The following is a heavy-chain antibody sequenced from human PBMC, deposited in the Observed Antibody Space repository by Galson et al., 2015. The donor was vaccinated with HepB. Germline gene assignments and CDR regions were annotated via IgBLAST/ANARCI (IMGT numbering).Heavy chain of an antibody. CDR2: TYYRSKWYN. J-gene: IGHJ4*02. D-gene: IGHD3-10*01. CDR1: GDSVSSNSAA. V-gene: IGHV6-1*01. Sequence: CAISGDSVSSNSAAWNWIRQSPSRGLEWLGRTYYRSKWYNDCAVSVESRITINPDTSKNQFSLQLNSVTPEDTAVYYCARGHDGYYGYRKSAPYYFDYWRQGTLVTASS. CDR3: ARGHDGYYGYRKSAPYYFDY.